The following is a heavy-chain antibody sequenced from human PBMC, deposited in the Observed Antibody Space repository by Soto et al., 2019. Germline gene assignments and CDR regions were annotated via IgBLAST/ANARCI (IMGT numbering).Heavy chain of an antibody. CDR3: ARVLYSYGSPIDY. CDR1: GYTFNSYG. J-gene: IGHJ4*02. Sequence: ASVKVSCKACGYTFNSYGMSWVRQAPGQGLEWMGWISAYNGNTNYAQKLQGRVTMTTDTSTSTAYMELRSLRSDDTAVYYCARVLYSYGSPIDYWGQGTLVTVSS. D-gene: IGHD5-18*01. CDR2: ISAYNGNT. V-gene: IGHV1-18*01.